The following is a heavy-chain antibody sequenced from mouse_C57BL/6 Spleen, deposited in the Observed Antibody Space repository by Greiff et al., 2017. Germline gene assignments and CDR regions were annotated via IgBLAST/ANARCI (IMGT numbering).Heavy chain of an antibody. Sequence: PLQQSDAELVKPGASVKISCKVSGYTFTDHTIHWMKQRPEQGLEWSGYIYPRDGSTKYNEKFKGKATLTADKSSSTAYMQLNSLTSEDSAVYFCARDDTTVVAPYYFDYWGQGTTLTVSS. J-gene: IGHJ2*01. CDR1: GYTFTDHT. CDR3: ARDDTTVVAPYYFDY. V-gene: IGHV1-78*01. D-gene: IGHD1-1*01. CDR2: IYPRDGST.